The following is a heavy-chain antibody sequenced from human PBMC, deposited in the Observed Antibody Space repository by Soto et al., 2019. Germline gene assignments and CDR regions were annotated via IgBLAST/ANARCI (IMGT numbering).Heavy chain of an antibody. Sequence: GGSLRLSCAASGFTFSSYWMSWVRQAPGKGLEWVANIKQDGSEKYYVDSVKGRFTISRDNAKNSLYLQMNSLRAEDTAVYYCARRMVRGVIYYYYYGMDVWGQGTTVTVSS. J-gene: IGHJ6*02. D-gene: IGHD3-10*01. V-gene: IGHV3-7*05. CDR3: ARRMVRGVIYYYYYGMDV. CDR2: IKQDGSEK. CDR1: GFTFSSYW.